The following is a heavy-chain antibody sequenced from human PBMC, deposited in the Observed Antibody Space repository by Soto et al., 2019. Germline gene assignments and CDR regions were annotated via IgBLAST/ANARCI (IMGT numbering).Heavy chain of an antibody. CDR3: ASIAAAGTG. D-gene: IGHD6-13*01. V-gene: IGHV4-34*01. Sequence: QVQLQQWGAGLLKPSETLSLTCAVYGGSFSGYYWSWIRQPPGKGLEWIGEINHSGSTNYNPSLTSRVTISVDTSKNQSSLKLSSVTAADTAVYYCASIAAAGTGWGQGTLVTVSS. J-gene: IGHJ4*02. CDR2: INHSGST. CDR1: GGSFSGYY.